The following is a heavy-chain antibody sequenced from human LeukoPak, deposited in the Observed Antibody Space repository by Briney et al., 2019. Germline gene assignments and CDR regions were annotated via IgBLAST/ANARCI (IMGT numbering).Heavy chain of an antibody. Sequence: GGSLRLSCAASGFIFSTYSMNWVRQAPGKGLEWVSSITSSSTYIFYADSVKGRFAISRDNAKNSLSLQMNSLRAEDTAVYYCVRATGEAGCHDSSGYYTYFYYTMDVWGKGTTVTVSS. CDR1: GFIFSTYS. CDR3: VRATGEAGCHDSSGYYTYFYYTMDV. V-gene: IGHV3-21*01. CDR2: ITSSSTYI. J-gene: IGHJ6*03. D-gene: IGHD3-22*01.